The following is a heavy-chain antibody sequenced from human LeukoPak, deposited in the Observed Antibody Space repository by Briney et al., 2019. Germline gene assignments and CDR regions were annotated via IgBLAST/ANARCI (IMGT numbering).Heavy chain of an antibody. V-gene: IGHV3-21*01. Sequence: PGGSLRLSCAASGFTFISYTMNWVRQAPGKGLEWVSSISSSGSYIFYADSMKGRFTISRDNTKNSLYLQMNSLRAEDTAVYHCARGGSGYWYFDLWGRGTLVTVSS. CDR2: ISSSGSYI. CDR3: ARGGSGYWYFDL. J-gene: IGHJ2*01. D-gene: IGHD6-19*01. CDR1: GFTFISYT.